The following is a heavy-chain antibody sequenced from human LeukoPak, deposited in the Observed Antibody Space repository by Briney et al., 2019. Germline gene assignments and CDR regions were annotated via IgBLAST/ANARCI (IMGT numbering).Heavy chain of an antibody. V-gene: IGHV4-59*01. CDR1: GGSISSYY. CDR2: IYYSGST. CDR3: ARFRDAFDI. J-gene: IGHJ3*02. Sequence: RSSETLSLTCTVSGGSISSYYWSWIRQPSGKGLEWIGYIYYSGSTNYNPSLKSRVTISVDTSKNQFSLKLSSVTAADTAVYYCARFRDAFDIWGQGTMVTVSS.